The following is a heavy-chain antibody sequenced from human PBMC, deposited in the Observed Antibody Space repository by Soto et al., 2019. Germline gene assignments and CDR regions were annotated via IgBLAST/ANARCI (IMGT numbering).Heavy chain of an antibody. V-gene: IGHV3-33*01. CDR1: EFTFSNYG. J-gene: IGHJ6*02. CDR2: ILNDGSNR. Sequence: QVQLVESGGGVVQPGRSLRLSCAASEFTFSNYGMHWVRQAPGKGLEWVAVILNDGSNRYHADSVKDRFTISRDNSKNTLHLQMNTLRAEDTAVYYCARDDEYSGNGMDVWGQGTTVTV. CDR3: ARDDEYSGNGMDV. D-gene: IGHD3-10*01.